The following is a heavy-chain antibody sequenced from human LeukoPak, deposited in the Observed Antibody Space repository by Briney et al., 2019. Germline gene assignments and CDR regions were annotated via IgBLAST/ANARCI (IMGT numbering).Heavy chain of an antibody. V-gene: IGHV3-15*01. CDR3: TTAYHRYYYDSSGYYYVPY. D-gene: IGHD3-22*01. J-gene: IGHJ4*02. CDR2: IKSKTDGGTT. CDR1: GFTFSNAW. Sequence: PGGSLRLSCAASGFTFSNAWMSWVRQAPGKGLEWVGRIKSKTDGGTTDYAAPVKGRFTISRDDSKNTLYLQMNSLKTEDTAVYYCTTAYHRYYYDSSGYYYVPYWGQGTLVTVSS.